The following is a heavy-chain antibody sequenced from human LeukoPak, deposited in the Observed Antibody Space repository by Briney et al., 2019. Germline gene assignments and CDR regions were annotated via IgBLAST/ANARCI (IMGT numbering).Heavy chain of an antibody. J-gene: IGHJ4*02. Sequence: ASVKVSCKASGGTFSSYAISWVRQAPGQGLEWMGRIIPIFGTANYAQKFQGRVTITTDESTSTAYMELSSLRSEDTAVYYCARERPVYSSGWYPFDYWGQGTLVTVPS. CDR1: GGTFSSYA. V-gene: IGHV1-69*05. CDR3: ARERPVYSSGWYPFDY. CDR2: IIPIFGTA. D-gene: IGHD6-19*01.